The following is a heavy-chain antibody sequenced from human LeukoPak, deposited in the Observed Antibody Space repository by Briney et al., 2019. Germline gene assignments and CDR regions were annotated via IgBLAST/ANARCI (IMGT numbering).Heavy chain of an antibody. J-gene: IGHJ6*03. CDR1: GFTFSSYG. D-gene: IGHD3-10*01. CDR3: AKVRSMVRGVIYYYYMDV. Sequence: GGSLRLSCAASGFTFSSYGMHWVRQAPGKGLEWVAFIRYDGSNKYYADSVKGRFTISRDNSKNTLYLQMNSLRAEDTAVYYCAKVRSMVRGVIYYYYMDVWGEGTTVTVSS. V-gene: IGHV3-30*02. CDR2: IRYDGSNK.